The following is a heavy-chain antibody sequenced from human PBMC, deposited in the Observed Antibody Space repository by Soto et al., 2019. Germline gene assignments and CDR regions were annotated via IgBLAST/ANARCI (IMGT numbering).Heavy chain of an antibody. Sequence: QVQLEQSGAEVKKPGSSVKVSCKASGGTLSDHGVAWLRQAPGQGLEWMGGTIPVFNTAKYAQKFQGRVTVTADKFTNIAYMELSSLRSEDPAFYFCARGFYGSGNYYTGPSAFDIWGQGTMVIVSS. CDR1: GGTLSDHG. J-gene: IGHJ3*02. CDR3: ARGFYGSGNYYTGPSAFDI. D-gene: IGHD3-10*01. V-gene: IGHV1-69*06. CDR2: TIPVFNTA.